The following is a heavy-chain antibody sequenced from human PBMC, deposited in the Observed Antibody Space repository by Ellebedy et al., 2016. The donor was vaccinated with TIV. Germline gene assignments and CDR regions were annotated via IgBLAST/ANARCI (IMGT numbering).Heavy chain of an antibody. CDR1: GYTFTTYW. J-gene: IGHJ4*02. V-gene: IGHV5-51*01. Sequence: GESLKISCKGSGYTFTTYWIGWVRQMPGKGLEWMGIIYSPSFQGQVTISADKSITTAYLQWSSLKASDTAIYYCARLGYSSFGGDYWGQGTLVTVS. D-gene: IGHD6-19*01. CDR2: I. CDR3: ARLGYSSFGGDY.